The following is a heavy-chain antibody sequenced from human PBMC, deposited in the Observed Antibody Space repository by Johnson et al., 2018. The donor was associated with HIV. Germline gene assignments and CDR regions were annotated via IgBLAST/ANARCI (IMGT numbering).Heavy chain of an antibody. V-gene: IGHV3-30*14. D-gene: IGHD1-26*01. CDR1: GITLNYYA. Sequence: QEQLVESGGGVVQSGRSLRLSCAVSGITLNYYAMHWVRQAPGKGLEWVAVISYDGSKKYYADSVKGRFTISRDNSKNTLHLQMNSLRAEDTAVYYCAAPWELDAFDIWGQGTMVTVSS. CDR2: ISYDGSKK. J-gene: IGHJ3*02. CDR3: AAPWELDAFDI.